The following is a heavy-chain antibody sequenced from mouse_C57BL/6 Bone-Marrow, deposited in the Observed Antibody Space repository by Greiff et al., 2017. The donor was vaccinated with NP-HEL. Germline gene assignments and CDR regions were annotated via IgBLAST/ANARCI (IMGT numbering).Heavy chain of an antibody. J-gene: IGHJ2*01. CDR3: ARSLRVYRYYFDY. Sequence: EVQRVESVAELVRPGASVKLSCTASGFNIKNTYMHWVKQRPEQGLEWIGRIDPANGNTKYAPKFQGKATITADTSSNTAYLQLSSLTSEDTAIYYCARSLRVYRYYFDYWGQGTTLTVSS. CDR1: GFNIKNTY. CDR2: IDPANGNT. V-gene: IGHV14-3*01. D-gene: IGHD1-1*01.